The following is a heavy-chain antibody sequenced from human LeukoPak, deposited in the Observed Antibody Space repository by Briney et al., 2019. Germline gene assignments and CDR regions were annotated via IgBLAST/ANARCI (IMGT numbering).Heavy chain of an antibody. CDR3: ARALTGLFDY. CDR1: GGSISSSSYY. V-gene: IGHV4-39*07. Sequence: PSETLSLTCTVSGGSISSSSYYWGWIRQPPGKGLEWIGSIYYSGSTYYNPSLKSRVTISVDTSKNQFSLKLSSVTAADTAVYYCARALTGLFDYWGQGTLVTVSS. D-gene: IGHD7-27*01. CDR2: IYYSGST. J-gene: IGHJ4*02.